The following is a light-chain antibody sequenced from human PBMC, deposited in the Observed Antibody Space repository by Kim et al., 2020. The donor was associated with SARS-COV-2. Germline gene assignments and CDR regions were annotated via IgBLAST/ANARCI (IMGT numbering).Light chain of an antibody. CDR1: QTVGSRY. J-gene: IGKJ4*01. CDR3: QQYGNSPLT. Sequence: LVPGERSPLPCRASQTVGSRYLAWYQQKPGQTPRLLLYGASSRATGIPDRFSGSGSGTDFTLTISRLEPEDFAVYYCQQYGNSPLTFGGGTKLEI. V-gene: IGKV3-20*01. CDR2: GAS.